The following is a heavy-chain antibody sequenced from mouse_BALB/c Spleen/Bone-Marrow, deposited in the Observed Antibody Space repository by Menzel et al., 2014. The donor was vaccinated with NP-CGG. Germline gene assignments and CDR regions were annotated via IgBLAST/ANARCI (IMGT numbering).Heavy chain of an antibody. Sequence: EVQVVESGGGLVQPGGSLKLSCAASGFTFSNYGMSWVRQTLDKRLEMIATINVNGDTTYHPDSVKDRFTISRDNVKNTLYLQMSSLKSEDTAMYYCARGYDYSSWFAYWGQGTLVTVSA. V-gene: IGHV5-6-3*01. D-gene: IGHD2-4*01. J-gene: IGHJ3*01. CDR3: ARGYDYSSWFAY. CDR1: GFTFSNYG. CDR2: INVNGDTT.